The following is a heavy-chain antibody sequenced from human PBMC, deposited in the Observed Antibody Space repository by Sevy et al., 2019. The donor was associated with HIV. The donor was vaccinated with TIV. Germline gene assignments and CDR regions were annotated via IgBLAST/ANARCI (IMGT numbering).Heavy chain of an antibody. CDR3: ARESMVQGVLEGMDV. D-gene: IGHD3-10*01. CDR1: GGSINSGDSS. Sequence: SETLSLTCAVSGGSINSGDSSWSWIRQPPGKGLEWIGYIYQSGSTYYNRSLKSRVTISVDGSRNQFSLRLSSLTAADTAVYYCARESMVQGVLEGMDVWGQGTTVTVSS. V-gene: IGHV4-30-2*01. CDR2: IYQSGST. J-gene: IGHJ6*02.